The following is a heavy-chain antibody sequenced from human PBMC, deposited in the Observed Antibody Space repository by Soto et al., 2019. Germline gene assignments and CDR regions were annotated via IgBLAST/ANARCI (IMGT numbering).Heavy chain of an antibody. CDR1: GYTFTSYY. Sequence: ASLKVSCKASGYTFTSYYMHWVRQAPGQGLEWMGIINPSGGSTSYAQKFQGRVTMTRDTSTSTVYMELSSLRSEDTAVYYCARDTDSGSYSYNWFDPWGQGTLVNVSS. CDR2: INPSGGST. J-gene: IGHJ5*02. CDR3: ARDTDSGSYSYNWFDP. V-gene: IGHV1-46*01. D-gene: IGHD1-26*01.